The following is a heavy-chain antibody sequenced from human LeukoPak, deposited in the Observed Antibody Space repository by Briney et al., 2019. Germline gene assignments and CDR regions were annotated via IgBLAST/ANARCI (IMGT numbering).Heavy chain of an antibody. CDR1: GGSISSSSYY. D-gene: IGHD4-17*01. CDR3: ARMGYTVTMALDY. V-gene: IGHV4-39*07. CDR2: IYYSGST. Sequence: PSETLSLTCTVSGGSISSSSYYWGWIRQPPGKGLEWIGSIYYSGSTYYNPSLKSRVTISVDTSKNQFSLKLSSVTAADTAVYYCARMGYTVTMALDYWGQGTLVTVSS. J-gene: IGHJ4*02.